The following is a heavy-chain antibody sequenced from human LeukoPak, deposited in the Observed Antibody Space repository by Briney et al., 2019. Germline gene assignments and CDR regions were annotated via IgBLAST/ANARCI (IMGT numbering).Heavy chain of an antibody. CDR1: GFMFSNSW. Sequence: AGGSLRLSCAASGFMFSNSWMAWVRQAPGTGLEWVANIKQDGSTKHYADSLKGRFTISRDNAKNSLYLHMNSLRADDTAVYYCAQECVDSTGYYYVPNWFDPWGQGTLVTVSS. CDR3: AQECVDSTGYYYVPNWFDP. CDR2: IKQDGSTK. J-gene: IGHJ5*02. D-gene: IGHD3-22*01. V-gene: IGHV3-7*01.